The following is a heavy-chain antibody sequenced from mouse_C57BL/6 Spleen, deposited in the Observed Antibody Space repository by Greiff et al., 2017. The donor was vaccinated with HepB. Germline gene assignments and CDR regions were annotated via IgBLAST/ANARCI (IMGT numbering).Heavy chain of an antibody. CDR3: ARSGDPERFAY. V-gene: IGHV1-81*01. CDR2: IYPRSGNT. D-gene: IGHD2-13*01. J-gene: IGHJ3*01. Sequence: QVQLQQSGAELARPGASVKLSCKASGYTFTSYGISWVKQRTGQGLEWIGEIYPRSGNTYYNEKFKGKATLTADKSSSTAYMELRSLTSEDSAVYFCARSGDPERFAYWGQGTLVTVSA. CDR1: GYTFTSYG.